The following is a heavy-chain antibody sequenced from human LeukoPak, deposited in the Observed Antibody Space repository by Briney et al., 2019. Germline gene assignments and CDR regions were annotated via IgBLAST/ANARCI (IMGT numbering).Heavy chain of an antibody. CDR2: ISSSGSTI. CDR1: GFTFSDYY. D-gene: IGHD2-2*01. Sequence: PGGSLRLSCAASGFTFSDYYMSWIRQAPGKGLEWVSYISSSGSTIYYADSVKGRFTISRDNAKNSLCLQMNSLRAEDTAVYYCARVGYCSSTSCRRGAFDIWGQGTMVTVSS. V-gene: IGHV3-11*01. CDR3: ARVGYCSSTSCRRGAFDI. J-gene: IGHJ3*02.